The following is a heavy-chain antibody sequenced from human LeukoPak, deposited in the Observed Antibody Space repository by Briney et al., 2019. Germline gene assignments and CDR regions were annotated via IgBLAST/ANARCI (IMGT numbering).Heavy chain of an antibody. Sequence: PGGSLRLSCTASGFTFRSYAMTWVRQCPGKGLEWVSVISDSGGSTYYADSVKGRFTISRDNSKNTLYLQMNSLGAEDTAVYYCAKKLPGVKYFDYWGQGTLVTVSS. J-gene: IGHJ4*02. CDR1: GFTFRSYA. D-gene: IGHD2-2*01. CDR2: ISDSGGST. V-gene: IGHV3-23*01. CDR3: AKKLPGVKYFDY.